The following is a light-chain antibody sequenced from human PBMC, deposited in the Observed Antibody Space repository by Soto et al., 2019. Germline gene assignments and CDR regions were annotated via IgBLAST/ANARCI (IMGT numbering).Light chain of an antibody. CDR2: GIS. V-gene: IGKV3-20*01. Sequence: EIVLTQSPGTLSLSPGERATLSCRASHTISSSYLAWYQQKPGQAPRLLMYGISSRATGIPDRFSGSGSGTDFTLTITRLEPEDFAVYYCQQYVNSSPRTFGQGTKVEIK. CDR3: QQYVNSSPRT. CDR1: HTISSSY. J-gene: IGKJ1*01.